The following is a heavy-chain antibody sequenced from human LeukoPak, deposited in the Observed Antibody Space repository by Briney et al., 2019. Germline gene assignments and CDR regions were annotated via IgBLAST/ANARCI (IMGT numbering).Heavy chain of an antibody. Sequence: GGSLRLSCAASGFTFSSYSMNWVRQAPGKGLEWVSSISSSSSYIYYADSVKGRFTISRDNAKNSLYLQMNSLRAEDTAVYHCACLAAAEAVPWGQGTLVTVSS. CDR1: GFTFSSYS. CDR3: ACLAAAEAVP. V-gene: IGHV3-21*01. CDR2: ISSSSSYI. D-gene: IGHD6-13*01. J-gene: IGHJ5*02.